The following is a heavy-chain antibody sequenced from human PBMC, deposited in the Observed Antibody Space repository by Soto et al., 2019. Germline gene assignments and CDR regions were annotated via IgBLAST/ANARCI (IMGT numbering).Heavy chain of an antibody. CDR3: AREVGGTDV. D-gene: IGHD3-3*01. V-gene: IGHV1-3*01. Sequence: VYQVHGQRLEWMGWINAGNGNTKYSQKFQGRVTITRDTSASTAYMELSSLRSEDTAVYYSAREVGGTDVRGQGSTVPVS. CDR2: INAGNGNT. J-gene: IGHJ6*02.